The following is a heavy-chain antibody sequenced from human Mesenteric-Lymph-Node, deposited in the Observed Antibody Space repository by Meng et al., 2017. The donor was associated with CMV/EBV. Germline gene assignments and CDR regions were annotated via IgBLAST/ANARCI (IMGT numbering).Heavy chain of an antibody. D-gene: IGHD2-2*01. J-gene: IGHJ4*02. Sequence: KPSGYTFSNYDINWVRQATGQGLEWMGWMNPNSGNTGYAQKFQGRVTMTRNTSISTAYMELSSLRSEDTAVYYCASGPYCSSASCHDYWGQGTLVTVSS. V-gene: IGHV1-8*01. CDR1: GYTFSNYD. CDR2: MNPNSGNT. CDR3: ASGPYCSSASCHDY.